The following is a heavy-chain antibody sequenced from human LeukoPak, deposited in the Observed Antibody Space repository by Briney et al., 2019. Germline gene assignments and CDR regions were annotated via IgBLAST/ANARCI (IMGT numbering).Heavy chain of an antibody. CDR1: GGSISSYY. CDR3: ARGTVTLYYYYGMDV. J-gene: IGHJ6*02. D-gene: IGHD4-11*01. CDR2: IYYSGST. Sequence: SETLSLTCTVSGGSISSYYWSWVRQTPGKGLEWIGYIYYSGSTNYNPSLKSRVTISVDTSKNQFSLKLSSVTAADTAVYYCARGTVTLYYYYGMDVWGQGTTVTVSS. V-gene: IGHV4-59*01.